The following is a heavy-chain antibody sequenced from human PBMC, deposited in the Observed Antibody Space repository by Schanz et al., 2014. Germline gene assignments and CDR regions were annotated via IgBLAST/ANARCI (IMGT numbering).Heavy chain of an antibody. CDR3: VSSGSYSSYAF. D-gene: IGHD3-10*01. J-gene: IGHJ4*02. V-gene: IGHV3-33*01. CDR2: IWSDGTNE. CDR1: GFIFRSFG. Sequence: QGQLVESGGGVVQPGKSLRLSCATSGFIFRSFGIHWVRQAPGKGLEWVAVIWSDGTNEYYADSVKGRFTISRDNAKNSLYLQMNSLRAEDTAVYHCVSSGSYSSYAFWGQGTLVTVSS.